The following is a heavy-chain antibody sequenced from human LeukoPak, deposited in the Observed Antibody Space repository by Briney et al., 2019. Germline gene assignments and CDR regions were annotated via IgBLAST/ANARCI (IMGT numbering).Heavy chain of an antibody. V-gene: IGHV3-30*02. CDR2: IRYDGSNK. CDR3: ARGDQEWLLYYFDY. Sequence: GGSLRLSCAASGFTFSSYGMHWVRQAPGKGLEWVAFIRYDGSNKYYADSVKGRFTISRDNSKNTVYLQMNSLRAEDTAVYYCARGDQEWLLYYFDYWGQGTLVTVSS. J-gene: IGHJ4*02. D-gene: IGHD3-3*01. CDR1: GFTFSSYG.